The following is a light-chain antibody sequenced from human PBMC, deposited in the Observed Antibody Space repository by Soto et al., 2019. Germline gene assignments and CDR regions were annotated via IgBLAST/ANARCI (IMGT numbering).Light chain of an antibody. J-gene: IGLJ2*01. CDR2: SSD. CDR1: SSNVGRNT. Sequence: QSVLTQPPSASGTPGQRVAISCSGSSSNVGRNTVNWYQQLPGTTPKLLIYSSDQLPSGVPDRFSGSKSGTSASLAISGLQSEDEADYYCAAWDDSLSGVVFGGGTKLTVL. CDR3: AAWDDSLSGVV. V-gene: IGLV1-44*01.